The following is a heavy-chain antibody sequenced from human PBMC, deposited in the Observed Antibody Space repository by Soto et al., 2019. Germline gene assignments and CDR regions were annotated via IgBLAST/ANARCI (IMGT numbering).Heavy chain of an antibody. V-gene: IGHV4-38-2*01. D-gene: IGHD3-10*01. J-gene: IGHJ4*02. CDR2: FYHSGST. CDR3: ARGEYYGSGNYFDY. Sequence: QVQLQESGPGLVKPSETLSLMCAVSGHSISSGYYWGWIRQPPGKGLEWIGSFYHSGSTYYNPSHKSRDTITVDTSKNQFSLKRSSVTDADTAVYYWARGEYYGSGNYFDYWGQGTLVTVSS. CDR1: GHSISSGYY.